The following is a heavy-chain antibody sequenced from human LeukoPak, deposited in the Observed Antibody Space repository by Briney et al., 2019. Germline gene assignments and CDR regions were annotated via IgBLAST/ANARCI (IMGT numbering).Heavy chain of an antibody. CDR1: GGSISSSNW. Sequence: SETLSLTCAVSGGSISSSNWWSWVRQPPGKGLEWIGEIYHSGSTNYNPSLKSRVTISVDTSKNQFSLKLSSVTAADTAVYYCARSCSSTSCYTGAYYYYMDVWGKGTTVTVSS. D-gene: IGHD2-2*02. CDR2: IYHSGST. V-gene: IGHV4-4*02. J-gene: IGHJ6*03. CDR3: ARSCSSTSCYTGAYYYYMDV.